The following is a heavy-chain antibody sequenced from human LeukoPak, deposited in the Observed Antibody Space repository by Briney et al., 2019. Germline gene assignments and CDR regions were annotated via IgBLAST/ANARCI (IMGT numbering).Heavy chain of an antibody. CDR3: ARGRYYYDSSGYPFNWSDP. J-gene: IGHJ5*02. V-gene: IGHV4-59*01. D-gene: IGHD3-22*01. CDR1: RGSISSYY. CDR2: IYHGGST. Sequence: SETLSLTCIVSRGSISSYYWSWIRQPPGKGLEWIGYIYHGGSTNYNPSLKSRVTISGDTSKNKFFLNLSSVTAADTAMYYCARGRYYYDSSGYPFNWSDPSGQGTLVTVSS.